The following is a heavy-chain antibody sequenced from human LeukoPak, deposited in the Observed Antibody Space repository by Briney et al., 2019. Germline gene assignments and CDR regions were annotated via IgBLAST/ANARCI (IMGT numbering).Heavy chain of an antibody. CDR2: LYSAGST. CDR1: GFTVSSNY. J-gene: IGHJ3*02. Sequence: PGGSLRLSCTASGFTVSSNYMTWVRQAPGKGLEWVSLLYSAGSTYYADSVTGRFTISRDNSQTSIYLQMNSLRPDDTAEYYCARGFRSNPHDAFDIWGQGTMVTVSS. CDR3: ARGFRSNPHDAFDI. D-gene: IGHD1-26*01. V-gene: IGHV3-66*02.